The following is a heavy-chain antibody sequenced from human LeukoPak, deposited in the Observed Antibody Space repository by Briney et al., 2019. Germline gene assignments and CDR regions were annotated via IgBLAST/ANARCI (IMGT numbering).Heavy chain of an antibody. CDR2: ISSSGSTI. CDR3: ASERYFDWLSAFDI. V-gene: IGHV3-48*03. D-gene: IGHD3-9*01. J-gene: IGHJ3*02. CDR1: GFTFSSYE. Sequence: GGSLRLSCAASGFTFSSYEMNWVRQAPGKGLEWVSYISSSGSTIYYADSVKARFTISRDNAKNSLYLQMNSLRAEDTAVYYCASERYFDWLSAFDIWGQGTMVTVSS.